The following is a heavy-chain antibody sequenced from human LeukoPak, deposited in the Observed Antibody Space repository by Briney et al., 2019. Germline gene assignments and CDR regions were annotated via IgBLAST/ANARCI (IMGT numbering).Heavy chain of an antibody. CDR2: ISSSSSYI. Sequence: GSLRLSCAASGFTFSSYSMNWVRQAPGKGLEWVSSISSSSSYIYYADSVKGRFTISRDNAKNSLYLQMNSLRAEDTAVYYCATPADRSSGYNFQHWGQGTLVTVSS. CDR1: GFTFSSYS. D-gene: IGHD3-22*01. CDR3: ATPADRSSGYNFQH. J-gene: IGHJ1*01. V-gene: IGHV3-21*01.